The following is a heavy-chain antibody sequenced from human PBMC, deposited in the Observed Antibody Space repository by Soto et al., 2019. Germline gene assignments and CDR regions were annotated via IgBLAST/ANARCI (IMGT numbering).Heavy chain of an antibody. CDR3: ARDRRDYDILTAKNYYYYYYMDV. J-gene: IGHJ6*03. V-gene: IGHV1-3*01. CDR2: INAGNGNT. CDR1: GYTFTSYA. D-gene: IGHD3-9*01. Sequence: GASVKLSCEASGYTFTSYAMHWVRQAPGQRLEWMGWINAGNGNTKYSQKFQGRVTITRDTSASTAYMELSSLRSEDTAVYYCARDRRDYDILTAKNYYYYYYMDVWGKGTTVTVSS.